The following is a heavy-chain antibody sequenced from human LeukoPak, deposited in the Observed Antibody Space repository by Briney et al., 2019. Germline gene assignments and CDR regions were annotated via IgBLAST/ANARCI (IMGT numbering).Heavy chain of an antibody. CDR3: ARDGPEGSSGYHNDY. CDR1: GFTFSSYS. J-gene: IGHJ4*02. CDR2: ISSSSSYI. V-gene: IGHV3-21*01. D-gene: IGHD3-22*01. Sequence: GGSLRLSCAASGFTFSSYSMNWVRQAPGKGLEWVSSISSSSSYIYYADSVKGRFTISRDNAKNSLYLQMNSLRAEDTAVYYCARDGPEGSSGYHNDYWGQGTLVTVSS.